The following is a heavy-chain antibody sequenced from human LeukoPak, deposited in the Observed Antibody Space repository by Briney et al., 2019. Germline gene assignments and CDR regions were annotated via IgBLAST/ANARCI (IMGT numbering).Heavy chain of an antibody. CDR1: GGSISSSSYY. CDR2: IYYSGST. V-gene: IGHV4-39*07. Sequence: SETLSLTCTVSGGSISSSSYYWGWIRQPPGKGLEWIGSIYYSGSTYYNPSLKSRVTISVDTSKNQFSLKLSSVTAADTAVHYCARDISSSWDYGAEYYFYGMDVWGQGTTVTVSS. J-gene: IGHJ6*02. D-gene: IGHD6-13*01. CDR3: ARDISSSWDYGAEYYFYGMDV.